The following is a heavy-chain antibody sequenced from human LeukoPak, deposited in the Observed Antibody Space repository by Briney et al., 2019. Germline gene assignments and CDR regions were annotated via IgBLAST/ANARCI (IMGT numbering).Heavy chain of an antibody. V-gene: IGHV4-34*01. CDR2: INHSGST. CDR1: GGSFSDDY. J-gene: IGHJ4*02. Sequence: SETLSLTCAVSGGSFSDDYWSWIRQSPGKGLEWIGEINHSGSTNYNPSLKSRVTISVDTSKNQFSLKLSSVTAADTAVYYCARLYSGSYIYWGQGTLVTVSS. CDR3: ARLYSGSYIY. D-gene: IGHD1-26*01.